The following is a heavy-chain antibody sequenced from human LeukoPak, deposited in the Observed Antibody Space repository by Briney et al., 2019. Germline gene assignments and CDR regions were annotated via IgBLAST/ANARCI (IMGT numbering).Heavy chain of an antibody. CDR3: ARGRGLASDY. Sequence: GGSLRLSCAASGFTFSSYATHWVRQAPGKGLEWVAVISYDGSNKYYADSVKGRFTISRDNSKNTLYLQMNSLRAEDTAVYYCARGRGLASDYWGQGTLVTVSS. CDR2: ISYDGSNK. J-gene: IGHJ4*02. CDR1: GFTFSSYA. V-gene: IGHV3-30*04.